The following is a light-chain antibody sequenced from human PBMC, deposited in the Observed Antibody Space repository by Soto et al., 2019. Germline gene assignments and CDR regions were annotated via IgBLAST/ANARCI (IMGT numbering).Light chain of an antibody. CDR3: QQYNDNWT. Sequence: DIQMTQSPSTLSASVGDRVTITCRASQSVSRWLDWYQQKPGKAPKLLIYKESTLDSGVPSRFNGSGSGTESAIAISSLQPDDSTTYYCQQYNDNWTFGQGTKVEIK. V-gene: IGKV1-5*03. J-gene: IGKJ1*01. CDR1: QSVSRW. CDR2: KES.